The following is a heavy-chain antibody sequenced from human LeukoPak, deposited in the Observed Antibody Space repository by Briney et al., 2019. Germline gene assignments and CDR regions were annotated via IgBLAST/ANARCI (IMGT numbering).Heavy chain of an antibody. CDR3: ARAAIRCSSTSCYGIVGGTYFDY. V-gene: IGHV1-46*01. Sequence: ASVKVSCKASGYTFTGYYMHWVRQAPGQGLEWMGIINSSGGTTSYAQKFQGRVTMTRDTSTSTVYMELRSLRSDDTAVYYCARAAIRCSSTSCYGIVGGTYFDYWGQGTLVTVSS. J-gene: IGHJ4*02. CDR2: INSSGGTT. D-gene: IGHD2-2*01. CDR1: GYTFTGYY.